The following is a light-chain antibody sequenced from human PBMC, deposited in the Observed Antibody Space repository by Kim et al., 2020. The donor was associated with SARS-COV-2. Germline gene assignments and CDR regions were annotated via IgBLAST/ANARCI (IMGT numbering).Light chain of an antibody. CDR1: SLRSYY. Sequence: SSELTQDPAVSVALGQAVRITCQGDSLRSYYATWYQQKPGQAPILVIYGKNNRPSGIPDRFSGSSSGNTASLTITGTQAGDEADYYCNSRDTNDNVLFGGGTQRTVL. V-gene: IGLV3-19*01. J-gene: IGLJ2*01. CDR2: GKN. CDR3: NSRDTNDNVL.